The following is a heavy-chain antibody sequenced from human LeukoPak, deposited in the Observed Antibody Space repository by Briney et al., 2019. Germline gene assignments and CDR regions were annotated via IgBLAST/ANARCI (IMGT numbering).Heavy chain of an antibody. V-gene: IGHV4-39*01. CDR1: GGSVSSTNYY. CDR3: AGATKWLAHDF. D-gene: IGHD6-19*01. CDR2: IYYSGRT. J-gene: IGHJ4*02. Sequence: SETLSLTCTVSGGSVSSTNYYWGWIRQPPGKGLEWIASIYYSGRTYNNPSLKSRVTMSLDTSKNQFSLRLSSVTATDTAVYYCAGATKWLAHDFWGQGTLVTVSS.